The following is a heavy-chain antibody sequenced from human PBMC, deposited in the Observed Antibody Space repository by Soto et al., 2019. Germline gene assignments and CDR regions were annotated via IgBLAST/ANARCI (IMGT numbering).Heavy chain of an antibody. Sequence: ASVKVSCKASGYTFTSYGISWVRQAPGQGLEWMGWISAYNGNTNYAQKLQGRVTMTTDTSTSTAYMELRSLRSDDTAVYYCGREKPYYDFWSGYYTPTRIDYWGQGTLVTVSS. CDR1: GYTFTSYG. V-gene: IGHV1-18*01. CDR3: GREKPYYDFWSGYYTPTRIDY. J-gene: IGHJ4*02. CDR2: ISAYNGNT. D-gene: IGHD3-3*01.